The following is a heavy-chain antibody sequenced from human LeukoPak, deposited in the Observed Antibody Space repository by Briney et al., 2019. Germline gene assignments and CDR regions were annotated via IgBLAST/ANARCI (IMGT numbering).Heavy chain of an antibody. CDR2: ISSSGSLI. V-gene: IGHV3-48*03. D-gene: IGHD3-22*01. J-gene: IGHJ4*02. Sequence: GGSQRLSCAASGFTFSSYEMNWVRQAPGKGLEWVSYISSSGSLIYYADSVKGRFTISRDNAKNSLYLQMNSLRAEDTAVYYCAREMGYYDSSGYYYWGQGTLVTVSS. CDR3: AREMGYYDSSGYYY. CDR1: GFTFSSYE.